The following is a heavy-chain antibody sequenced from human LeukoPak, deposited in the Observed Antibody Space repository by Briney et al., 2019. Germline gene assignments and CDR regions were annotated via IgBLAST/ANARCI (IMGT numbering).Heavy chain of an antibody. J-gene: IGHJ4*02. D-gene: IGHD1-26*01. Sequence: GGSLRLSCAASGFTFSNAWMSWVRQAPGKGLEWVGRIKSKTDGGTTDYAAPVKGRFTISRDDSKNTLYLQMNSLRAEDTAVYYCARYFGATGNDYWGQGILVTVSS. CDR3: ARYFGATGNDY. CDR2: IKSKTDGGTT. CDR1: GFTFSNAW. V-gene: IGHV3-15*01.